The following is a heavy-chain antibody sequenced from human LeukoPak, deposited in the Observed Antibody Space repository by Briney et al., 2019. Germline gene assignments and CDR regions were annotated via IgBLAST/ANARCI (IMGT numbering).Heavy chain of an antibody. V-gene: IGHV4-4*07. D-gene: IGHD2-2*01. J-gene: IGHJ6*04. CDR2: VHSSGDT. Sequence: SETLSLTCTVAGGSISGSSWSWIRQPAGKGLEWIGRVHSSGDTNYSPSLKSRVTMAVGTPKNQFSLTLTSVAATDTPLYYVGRFKYDDGCYPEDVWGKGATVTVSS. CDR3: GRFKYDDGCYPEDV. CDR1: GGSISGSS.